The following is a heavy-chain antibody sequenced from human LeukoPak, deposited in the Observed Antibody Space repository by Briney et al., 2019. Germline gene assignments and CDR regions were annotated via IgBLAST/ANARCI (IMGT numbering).Heavy chain of an antibody. CDR3: TTYSGSWYVAED. V-gene: IGHV3-15*01. D-gene: IGHD6-13*01. J-gene: IGHJ4*02. CDR2: IKSKTDGGTT. CDR1: GFTFSNAW. Sequence: PGGSLRLSYAASGFTFSNAWMRWVRQAPGKGLEWVGRIKSKTDGGTTENAAPVKGRFTISRDDSKSTLYLQMNSLKTEDTAVYYCTTYSGSWYVAEDWGQGTLVTVSS.